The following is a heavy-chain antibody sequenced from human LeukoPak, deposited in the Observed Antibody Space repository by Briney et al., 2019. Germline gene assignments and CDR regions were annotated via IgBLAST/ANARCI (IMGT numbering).Heavy chain of an antibody. CDR2: IGKTSRDM. V-gene: IGHV3-21*01. Sequence: GGSLRLSCAASGFGFSTSTMNWVRQAPGKGLEWISSIGKTSRDMYYADSVRGRFTISRDNAKNSLFLLMNSLRVEDTSVYYCVRGDNRDYWGQGTLVTVSS. CDR3: VRGDNRDY. D-gene: IGHD1-14*01. CDR1: GFGFSTST. J-gene: IGHJ4*02.